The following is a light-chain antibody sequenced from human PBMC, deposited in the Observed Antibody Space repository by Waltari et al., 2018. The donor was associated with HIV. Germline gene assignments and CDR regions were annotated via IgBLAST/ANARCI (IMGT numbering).Light chain of an antibody. CDR1: SSDIGGYNH. CDR3: SSYAPTNKFYVL. J-gene: IGLJ2*01. Sequence: QSALTQPPSASGSPGQSVTMSCTGTSSDIGGYNHVSWYQPHPDKAPQLIMTEVTKRPSGVPDRFSGSKSGNTASLPVSGLQAEDEAHDYCSSYAPTNKFYVLFGGGTTLTVL. CDR2: EVT. V-gene: IGLV2-8*01.